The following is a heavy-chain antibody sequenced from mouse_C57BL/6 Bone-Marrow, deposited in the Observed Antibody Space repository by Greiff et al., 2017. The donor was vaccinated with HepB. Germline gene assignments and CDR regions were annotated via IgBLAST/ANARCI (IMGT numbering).Heavy chain of an antibody. CDR2: IDPNSGGT. CDR1: GYTFTSYW. V-gene: IGHV1-72*01. D-gene: IGHD4-1*01. Sequence: QVQLQQPGAELVKPGASVKLSCKASGYTFTSYWMHWVKQRPGRVLEWIGRIDPNSGGTKYNEKFKSKATLTVDKPSSTAYMQLSSLTSEDSAVYYGARRGANWVYFDYWGQGTTLTVSS. J-gene: IGHJ2*01. CDR3: ARRGANWVYFDY.